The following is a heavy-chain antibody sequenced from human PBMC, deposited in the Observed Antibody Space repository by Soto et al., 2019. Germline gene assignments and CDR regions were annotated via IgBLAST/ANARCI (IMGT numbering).Heavy chain of an antibody. CDR2: IDGSGGIT. CDR1: GFTFGTTG. D-gene: IGHD3-10*01. Sequence: QLLQSGGGLVQPGGSLTLSCAASGFTFGTTGMSWVRQAPGEGLEWVSTIDGSGGITYYADSVKGRFTISRDNSRNTVYLQMNSLRGDDTALYYCVKNSGWFNTWGQGALVTVSS. V-gene: IGHV3-23*01. CDR3: VKNSGWFNT. J-gene: IGHJ5*02.